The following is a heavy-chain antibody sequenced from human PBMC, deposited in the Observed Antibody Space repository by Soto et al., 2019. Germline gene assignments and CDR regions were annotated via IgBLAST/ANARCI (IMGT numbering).Heavy chain of an antibody. CDR1: GFTFSSYA. J-gene: IGHJ4*02. D-gene: IGHD3-10*01. CDR3: ARTVLWFGELSYFDY. Sequence: EVQLLESGGGLVQPGGSLRLSCAASGFTFSSYAMSWVRQAPGKGLEWVSAISGSGGSTYYADSVKGRFTISRDNSKNTLYLQMNSLRAEDTAVYYCARTVLWFGELSYFDYWGQGTLVTVSS. V-gene: IGHV3-23*01. CDR2: ISGSGGST.